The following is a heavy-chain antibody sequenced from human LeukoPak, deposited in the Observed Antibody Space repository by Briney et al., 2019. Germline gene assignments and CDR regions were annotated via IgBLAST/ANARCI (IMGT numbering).Heavy chain of an antibody. CDR2: MNPNSGNT. CDR3: ARGEYYDFRSPLRDAFDI. Sequence: ASVKVSCKASGYTFTSYDINWVRQATGQGLEWMGWMNPNSGNTGYAQKFQGRVTITRNTSISTAYMELSSLRSEDTAVYYCARGEYYDFRSPLRDAFDIWGQGTMVTVSS. V-gene: IGHV1-8*03. CDR1: GYTFTSYD. D-gene: IGHD3-3*01. J-gene: IGHJ3*02.